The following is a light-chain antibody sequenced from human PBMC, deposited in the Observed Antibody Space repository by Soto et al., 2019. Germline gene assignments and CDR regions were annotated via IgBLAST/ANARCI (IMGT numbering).Light chain of an antibody. CDR3: QQLRMFPST. Sequence: IHFTQSPSSLSASVGDRVTITCRASHDIAIYLAWYQQKPGEAPKLLIYAASTLYGGVPSRFSGSGSGTDFALTITSLQAEDFATYYCQQLRMFPSTFGGGTKVDI. V-gene: IGKV1-9*01. J-gene: IGKJ4*01. CDR1: HDIAIY. CDR2: AAS.